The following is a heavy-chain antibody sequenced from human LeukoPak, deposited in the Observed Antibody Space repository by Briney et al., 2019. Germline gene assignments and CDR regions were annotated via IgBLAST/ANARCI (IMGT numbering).Heavy chain of an antibody. Sequence: GASVKVSCKASGYTFTSYGISWVRQAPGQGLEWMGWISAYNGNTNYAQKFQGRVTMTRDTSFSTAYMELSRLRSDDTAVYYCARGDYGDPWGYYYYMDVWGKGTTATVSS. V-gene: IGHV1-18*01. CDR3: ARGDYGDPWGYYYYMDV. CDR1: GYTFTSYG. CDR2: ISAYNGNT. J-gene: IGHJ6*03. D-gene: IGHD4-17*01.